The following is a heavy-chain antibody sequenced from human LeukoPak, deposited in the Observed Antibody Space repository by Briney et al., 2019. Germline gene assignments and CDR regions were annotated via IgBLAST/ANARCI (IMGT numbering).Heavy chain of an antibody. D-gene: IGHD3-22*01. CDR3: ARDAGSSGYYGIDV. Sequence: GRSLRLSCAASGFTFSSYAMHWVRQAPGKGLEWVAVISYDGSNKYYADSVKGRFTISRDNSKNTLYLQMNSLRAEDTAVYYCARDAGSSGYYGIDVWGQGTTVTVSS. CDR1: GFTFSSYA. CDR2: ISYDGSNK. J-gene: IGHJ6*02. V-gene: IGHV3-30-3*01.